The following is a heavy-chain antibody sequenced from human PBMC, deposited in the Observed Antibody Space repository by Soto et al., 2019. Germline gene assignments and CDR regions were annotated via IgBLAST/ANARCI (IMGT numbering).Heavy chain of an antibody. Sequence: ASVKVSCKASGYTFTSYGISWVRQAPGQGLEWMGWISAYNGNTNYAQKLQGRVTMTTDTSTSTAYMELRSLRSDDTAVYYCARDLHMTTVTTPGAFDIWGQGTMVTVSS. D-gene: IGHD4-17*01. J-gene: IGHJ3*02. CDR1: GYTFTSYG. CDR2: ISAYNGNT. CDR3: ARDLHMTTVTTPGAFDI. V-gene: IGHV1-18*01.